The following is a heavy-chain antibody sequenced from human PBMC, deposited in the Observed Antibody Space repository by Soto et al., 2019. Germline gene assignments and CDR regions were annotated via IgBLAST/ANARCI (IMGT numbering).Heavy chain of an antibody. V-gene: IGHV1-69*01. D-gene: IGHD2-21*02. CDR1: GATFSTTG. CDR2: VIPLVGTP. Sequence: QVQLVQSGAEVRKPGSSLRVSCKSSGATFSTTGISWVRQAPGQGLEWMGGVIPLVGTPKYARKFQGRVSITADDSTKTVYMELNSLRPDDAGVYYCARASPVICGGDPCYCLDSSFDAWGQGSLVIVSS. J-gene: IGHJ5*02. CDR3: ARASPVICGGDPCYCLDSSFDA.